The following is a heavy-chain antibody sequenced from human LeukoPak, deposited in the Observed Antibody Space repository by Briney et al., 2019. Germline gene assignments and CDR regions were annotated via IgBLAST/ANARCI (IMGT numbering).Heavy chain of an antibody. D-gene: IGHD3-22*01. J-gene: IGHJ6*02. Sequence: SETLSLTCTVSGGSISSYYWSWIRQPPGKGLEWIGYIYYSGSTNYNPSLKSRVTISVDTSKNQFSLKLSSVTAADTAVYYCARDSLWVYDGSGYPYYYYYGMDVWGQGTTVTVSS. V-gene: IGHV4-59*01. CDR2: IYYSGST. CDR3: ARDSLWVYDGSGYPYYYYYGMDV. CDR1: GGSISSYY.